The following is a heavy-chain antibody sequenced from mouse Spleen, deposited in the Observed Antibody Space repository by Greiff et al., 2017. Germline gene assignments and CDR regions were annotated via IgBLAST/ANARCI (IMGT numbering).Heavy chain of an antibody. J-gene: IGHJ2*01. CDR3: ARIYYGDYRYFDY. CDR1: GFTFSDYY. D-gene: IGHD2-13*01. Sequence: DVHLVESEGGLVQPGSSMKLSCTASGFTFSDYYMAWVRQVPEKGLEWVANINYDGSSTYYLDSLKSRFIISRDNAKNILYLQMSSLKSEDTATYYCARIYYGDYRYFDYWGQGTTLTVSS. V-gene: IGHV5-16*01. CDR2: INYDGSST.